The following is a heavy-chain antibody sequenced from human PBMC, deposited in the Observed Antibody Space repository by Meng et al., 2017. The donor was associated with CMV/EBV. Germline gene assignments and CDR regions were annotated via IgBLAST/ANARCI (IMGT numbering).Heavy chain of an antibody. V-gene: IGHV1-46*01. D-gene: IGHD2-2*02. J-gene: IGHJ6*02. CDR3: ARDPYCSSTSCYTGTPLNYGMDV. Sequence: ASVKVSCKASGYTFTRYYMHWVRQAPGQGLEWMGIINPSGGSTSYAQKFQGRVTMTRDTSTSTVYMELSSLRSEDTAVYYCARDPYCSSTSCYTGTPLNYGMDVWGQGTTVTVSS. CDR1: GYTFTRYY. CDR2: INPSGGST.